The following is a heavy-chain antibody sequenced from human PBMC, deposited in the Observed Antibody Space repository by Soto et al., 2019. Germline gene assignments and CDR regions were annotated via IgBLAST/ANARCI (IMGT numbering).Heavy chain of an antibody. V-gene: IGHV1-3*05. CDR2: ITAGNGNT. J-gene: IGHJ4*02. CDR3: ARSIVVVTALDY. D-gene: IGHD2-21*02. Sequence: QVQLVQSGAEEKKPGASVKVSCKASGYTFTSYAMHWVRQAPGQRLEWMGWITAGNGNTKYSQKFQGRATITRDTAASTAYMELSSLRSDDTAVYYCARSIVVVTALDYWCPGTLVTGSS. CDR1: GYTFTSYA.